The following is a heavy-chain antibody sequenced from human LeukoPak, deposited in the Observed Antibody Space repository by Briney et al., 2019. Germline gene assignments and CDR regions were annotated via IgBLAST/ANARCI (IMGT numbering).Heavy chain of an antibody. CDR3: ARSSSSGWYGMDV. Sequence: ASVTVSCQASGYTFTSYGISWVRQAPGQGPAWMGWISAYNGNTNYAQKLQGRVTMTTDTSTSTAYMELRSLRSDDTAVYYCARSSSSGWYGMDVWGQGTTVTVSS. CDR1: GYTFTSYG. J-gene: IGHJ6*02. CDR2: ISAYNGNT. V-gene: IGHV1-18*01. D-gene: IGHD6-19*01.